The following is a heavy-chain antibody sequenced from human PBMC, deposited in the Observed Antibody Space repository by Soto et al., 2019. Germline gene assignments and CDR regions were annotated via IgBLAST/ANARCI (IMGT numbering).Heavy chain of an antibody. D-gene: IGHD1-26*01. CDR2: IVPMYDSA. V-gene: IGHV1-69*06. J-gene: IGHJ4*02. CDR1: GGTFNTYT. Sequence: QVQLVQSGAEVKKPGASVKVSCAASGGTFNTYTINWVRQAPGRGLEWVGQIVPMYDSANYAENFQGRVTITADKSTKTAYMELTSLRSEDTALYFCASWRSYSGSYCFDYWGQGTLVTVSS. CDR3: ASWRSYSGSYCFDY.